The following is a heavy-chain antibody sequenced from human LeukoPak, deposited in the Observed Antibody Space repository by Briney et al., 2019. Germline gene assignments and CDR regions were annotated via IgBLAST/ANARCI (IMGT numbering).Heavy chain of an antibody. CDR3: ARDQGVGAKGDWFDP. V-gene: IGHV3-30-3*01. J-gene: IGHJ5*02. Sequence: GGSLRLSCAASGFTFSSYAMHWVRQAPGKGLGWVAVISYDGSNKYYADSVKGRFTISRDNSKNTLYLQMNSLRAEDTAVYYCARDQGVGAKGDWFDPWGQGTLVTVSS. CDR1: GFTFSSYA. CDR2: ISYDGSNK. D-gene: IGHD1-26*01.